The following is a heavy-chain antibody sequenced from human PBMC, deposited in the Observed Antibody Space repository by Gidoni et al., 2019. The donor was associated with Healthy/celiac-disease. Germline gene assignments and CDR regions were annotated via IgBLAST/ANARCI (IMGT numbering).Heavy chain of an antibody. Sequence: QVQLQESGPGLVKPSQTLSLTCTVPGGSISSGSYYWSWIRQPAGKGLEWIGRIYTSGSTNYNPSLKSRVTISVDTSKNQFSLKLSSVTAADTAVYYCARLTYYYDSSGYYPRGDAFDIWGQGTMVTVSS. CDR2: IYTSGST. CDR3: ARLTYYYDSSGYYPRGDAFDI. CDR1: GGSISSGSYY. J-gene: IGHJ3*02. D-gene: IGHD3-22*01. V-gene: IGHV4-61*02.